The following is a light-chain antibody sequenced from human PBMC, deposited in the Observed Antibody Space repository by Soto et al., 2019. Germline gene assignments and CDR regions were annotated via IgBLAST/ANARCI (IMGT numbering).Light chain of an antibody. Sequence: EIVFRQSTGTLSLSPGERAILSSRASQSVSSSYLAWYQQKPGQAPRLLIYGASSRATGIPDRFSGSGSGTEFTLTISSLQSEDFAVYYCQQYKNWPPITFGQGTRLEIK. J-gene: IGKJ5*01. V-gene: IGKV3-20*01. CDR3: QQYKNWPPIT. CDR1: QSVSSSY. CDR2: GAS.